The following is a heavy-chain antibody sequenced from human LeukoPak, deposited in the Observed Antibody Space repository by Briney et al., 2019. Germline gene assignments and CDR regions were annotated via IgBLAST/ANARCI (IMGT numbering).Heavy chain of an antibody. CDR1: GGSISNYY. CDR3: SGSGKYYYYGMDV. V-gene: IGHV4-59*06. J-gene: IGHJ6*02. D-gene: IGHD3-10*01. CDR2: IYYSGST. Sequence: SETLSLTCTVSGGSISNYYWSWIRQHPGKGLEWIGYIYYSGSTYYNPSLKSRVTISVDTSKNQFSLKLSSVTAADTAVYYCSGSGKYYYYGMDVWGQGTTVTVSS.